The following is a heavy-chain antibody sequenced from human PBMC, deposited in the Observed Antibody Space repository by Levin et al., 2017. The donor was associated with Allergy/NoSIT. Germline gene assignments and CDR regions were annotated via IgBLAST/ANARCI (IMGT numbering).Heavy chain of an antibody. Sequence: TGESLKISCQASGYSFTSYWFGWVRQRPGKGLEWMGLIFPSDSDTRVSPSFQGQIIMSVDKSINTTYLQWSSLKASASAMYYCARRDSDGSNSFDYWGQGTLVTVSS. CDR1: GYSFTSYW. CDR3: ARRDSDGSNSFDY. V-gene: IGHV5-51*01. CDR2: IFPSDSDT. D-gene: IGHD4-23*01. J-gene: IGHJ4*02.